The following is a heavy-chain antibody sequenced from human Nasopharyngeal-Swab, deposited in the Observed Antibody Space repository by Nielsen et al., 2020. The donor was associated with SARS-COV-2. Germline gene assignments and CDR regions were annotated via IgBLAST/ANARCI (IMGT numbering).Heavy chain of an antibody. J-gene: IGHJ6*02. CDR2: ISGDSDTT. D-gene: IGHD5-12*01. CDR1: GFTFSNFA. CDR3: ANDRYSGDDSEEYYHSYGMDV. V-gene: IGHV3-23*01. Sequence: GEPLKISCAASGFTFSNFAMSGVRQAPGRGLEWVSVISGDSDTTYYADSVRGRFTISRDNPKNTLTLQMNNLRAEDTSIYYCANDRYSGDDSEEYYHSYGMDVWGQGAPVTVSS.